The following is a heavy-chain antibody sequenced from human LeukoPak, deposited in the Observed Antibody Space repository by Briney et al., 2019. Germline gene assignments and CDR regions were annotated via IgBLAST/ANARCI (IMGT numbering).Heavy chain of an antibody. CDR2: ISAYNGNT. Sequence: ASVKVSCKASGYTFTSYGISWVRQAPGQGLEWMGWISAYNGNTNYAQKLQGRVTMTTDTSTSTAYMELRSLRSDDTAVYHCARDLWGGSSWYSGSSYWGQGTLVTVSS. J-gene: IGHJ4*02. D-gene: IGHD6-13*01. CDR3: ARDLWGGSSWYSGSSY. V-gene: IGHV1-18*01. CDR1: GYTFTSYG.